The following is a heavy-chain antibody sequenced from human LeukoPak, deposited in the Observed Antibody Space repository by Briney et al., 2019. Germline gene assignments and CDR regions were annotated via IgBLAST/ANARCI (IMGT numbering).Heavy chain of an antibody. CDR2: ISSSTNVI. CDR1: GFTLSTYS. J-gene: IGHJ4*02. Sequence: PGGALRLSCAASGFTLSTYSVTWVRQAPGKGLEWVSYISSSTNVIYYADSVKGRFTISRDNAKNSLYLQMNSLRADDTVVYYCARLHSALPPFDYWGKGTLVTVSS. CDR3: ARLHSALPPFDY. D-gene: IGHD2-21*01. V-gene: IGHV3-48*01.